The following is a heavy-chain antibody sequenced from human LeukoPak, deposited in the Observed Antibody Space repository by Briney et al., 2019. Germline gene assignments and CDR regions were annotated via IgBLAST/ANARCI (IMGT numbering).Heavy chain of an antibody. D-gene: IGHD2-2*02. Sequence: PGGSLRLSCAASGFTFSSFAMNCVRQAPGKGLEWVSTMSGDATSTYYADSVKGRFTISRDNSKNTLFLQMTSLRAEDTAIYYCAKGGSGPYCTSASCYNFWGQGTLVTVSS. CDR3: AKGGSGPYCTSASCYNF. CDR2: MSGDATST. V-gene: IGHV3-23*01. CDR1: GFTFSSFA. J-gene: IGHJ4*02.